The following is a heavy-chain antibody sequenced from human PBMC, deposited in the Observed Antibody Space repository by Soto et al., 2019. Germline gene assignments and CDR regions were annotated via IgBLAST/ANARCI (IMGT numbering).Heavy chain of an antibody. CDR3: SRDRGHDYCDYGRDY. CDR1: GYTFSSYD. CDR2: MNPNSGNT. D-gene: IGHD4-17*01. Sequence: ASVKVSCTASGYTFSSYDINWVRQATGQGHECMGWMNPNSGNTGYAQKFQGRVTMTRNTSISTAYMELSTLRSEDTTHYHCSRDRGHDYCDYGRDYWGQGTLVTVSS. V-gene: IGHV1-8*01. J-gene: IGHJ4*02.